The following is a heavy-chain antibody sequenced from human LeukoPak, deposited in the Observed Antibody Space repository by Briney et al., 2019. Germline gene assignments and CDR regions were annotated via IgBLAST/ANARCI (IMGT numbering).Heavy chain of an antibody. CDR1: GFIFSDYG. CDR3: GKHDSASDY. CDR2: IRSDGSGE. J-gene: IGHJ4*02. V-gene: IGHV3-30*02. D-gene: IGHD1-26*01. Sequence: GGSLRLSCVASGFIFSDYGMHWVRQAPGMGLEWVAFIRSDGSGEYYTGSVRGRFTISRDNSKNTLYVQMNSLRLEDTAVYYCGKHDSASDYWGQGTLVTVSS.